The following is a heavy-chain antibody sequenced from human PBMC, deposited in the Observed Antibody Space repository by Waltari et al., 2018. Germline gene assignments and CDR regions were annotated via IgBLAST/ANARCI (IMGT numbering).Heavy chain of an antibody. J-gene: IGHJ6*03. CDR3: ARGRAGVYYYYMDV. V-gene: IGHV4-34*01. CDR1: GGSFSGYY. Sequence: QVQLQQWGAGLLTPSETLSLTCAVYGGSFSGYYWSWIRQPPGKGLEWIGEINHSGSTNYNPSLKSRVTISVDTSKNQFSLKLSSVTAADTAVYYCARGRAGVYYYYMDVWGKGTTVTVSS. D-gene: IGHD6-13*01. CDR2: INHSGST.